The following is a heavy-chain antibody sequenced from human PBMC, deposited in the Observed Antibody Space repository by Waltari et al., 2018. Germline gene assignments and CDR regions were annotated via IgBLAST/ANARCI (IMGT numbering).Heavy chain of an antibody. CDR3: ARDSASPFWYFDL. Sequence: EVQLVESGGALVQPGGSLRLSCAASEFTFSAYSMNWVRQAPGKGLEGISFISPVGTTIDYADAVQGRFTISRDNAKNSLYLRMNSLRAEDTAVYYCARDSASPFWYFDLWGRGTLVAVSS. D-gene: IGHD6-6*01. CDR1: EFTFSAYS. J-gene: IGHJ2*01. V-gene: IGHV3-48*01. CDR2: ISPVGTTI.